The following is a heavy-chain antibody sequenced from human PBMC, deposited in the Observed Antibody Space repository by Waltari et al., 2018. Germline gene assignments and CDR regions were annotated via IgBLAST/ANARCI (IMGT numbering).Heavy chain of an antibody. V-gene: IGHV4-39*01. Sequence: QLQLQESGPRLVKPSETLSLTCTVSGVSITSNRHYWAWIRQSPGQGLEWIGTVSYSGATYIIPSLKGRVSVSRDTSKNQLSLILVSVTAADMAVYYCATYIGASVGTAAFDVWGQGTMVTVSS. CDR2: VSYSGAT. J-gene: IGHJ3*01. CDR1: GVSITSNRHY. D-gene: IGHD5-12*01. CDR3: ATYIGASVGTAAFDV.